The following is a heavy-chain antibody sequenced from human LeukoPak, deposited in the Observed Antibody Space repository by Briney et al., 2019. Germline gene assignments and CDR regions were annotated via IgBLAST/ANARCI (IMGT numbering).Heavy chain of an antibody. CDR3: AKRLYGGPTCYHYGMDV. CDR2: SSDSGGST. Sequence: GGSLRLSCAAYGLTFSSYAMSCVRQAPGKGLKWVSGSSDSGGSTYYADSVKGRFTISRDNSKNTLYLQMNSLTVEDTAVYYCAKRLYGGPTCYHYGMDVWGQGTTVTVSS. CDR1: GLTFSSYA. D-gene: IGHD4/OR15-4a*01. V-gene: IGHV3-23*01. J-gene: IGHJ6*02.